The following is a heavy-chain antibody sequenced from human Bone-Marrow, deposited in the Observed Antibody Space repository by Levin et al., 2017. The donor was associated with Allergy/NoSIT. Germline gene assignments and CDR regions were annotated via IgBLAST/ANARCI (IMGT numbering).Heavy chain of an antibody. J-gene: IGHJ4*02. CDR3: ARDRAGALVRGVPYYFDH. CDR1: GFTVNNYG. CDR2: TSYDGRNR. V-gene: IGHV3-30*03. Sequence: GESLKISCTASGFTVNNYGMHWVRQAPGKGLEWVAFTSYDGRNRYYADSVKGRFTISRDVSQNTLHLQMNSLRLEDTAVYYCARDRAGALVRGVPYYFDHWGQGALVTVSS. D-gene: IGHD3-10*01.